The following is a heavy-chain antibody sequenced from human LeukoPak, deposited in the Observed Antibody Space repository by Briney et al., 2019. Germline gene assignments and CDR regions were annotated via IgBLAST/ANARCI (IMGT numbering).Heavy chain of an antibody. V-gene: IGHV4-59*08. CDR1: GGSISSYY. D-gene: IGHD3-10*01. Sequence: SETLSLTCTVSGGSISSYYWSWIRQPPGKGLEWIGYIYYSGSTNYNPSLKSRVTISVDTSKNQFSLKLSSVTAADTAVYYCASANPPWFGEFTRYWGQGALVTVSS. CDR2: IYYSGST. J-gene: IGHJ4*02. CDR3: ASANPPWFGEFTRY.